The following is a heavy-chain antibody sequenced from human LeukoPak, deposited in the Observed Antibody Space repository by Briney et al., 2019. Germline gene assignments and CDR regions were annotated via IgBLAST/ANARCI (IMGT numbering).Heavy chain of an antibody. J-gene: IGHJ4*02. CDR3: ARGQGGVMITFGGVIVFDY. CDR1: GFTFSDYN. CDR2: ISGSGGTT. Sequence: GGSLRLSCAASGFTFSDYNMNWVRQAPGKGLEWVSAISGSGGTTYYADSVKGRFTVSRDNSMNTLYLQMKSRRAEDTAVYYCARGQGGVMITFGGVIVFDYWGQGTLVPVSS. V-gene: IGHV3-23*01. D-gene: IGHD3-16*02.